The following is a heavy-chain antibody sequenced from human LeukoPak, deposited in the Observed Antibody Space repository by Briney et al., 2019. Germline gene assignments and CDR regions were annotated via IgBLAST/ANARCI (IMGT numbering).Heavy chain of an antibody. CDR3: ARSQSSRQITIPKTRRYFDY. J-gene: IGHJ4*02. D-gene: IGHD3-10*01. CDR2: IWSDGSNK. CDR1: RFTFSSYG. Sequence: GRSLRLSCAASRFTFSSYGMHWVRQAPGKGLEWVAFIWSDGSNKYYADSVKGRFTISRDNSKNTLFLQMNSLRAEDTAVYYCARSQSSRQITIPKTRRYFDYWGQGVLVTVSS. V-gene: IGHV3-33*08.